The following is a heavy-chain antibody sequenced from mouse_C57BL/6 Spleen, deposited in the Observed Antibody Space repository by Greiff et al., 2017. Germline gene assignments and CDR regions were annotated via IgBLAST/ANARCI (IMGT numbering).Heavy chain of an antibody. CDR1: GYTFTDYE. J-gene: IGHJ1*03. Sequence: VKLQQSGAELVRPGASVTLSCKASGYTFTDYEMHWVKQTPVHGLEWIGDLDPETGGTAYNQKFKGKAILTADKSSSTAYMELRSLTSEDSAVYYCAITVLRPVTEGYFGVWGTGTTVTVAS. D-gene: IGHD1-1*01. CDR2: LDPETGGT. CDR3: AITVLRPVTEGYFGV. V-gene: IGHV1-15*01.